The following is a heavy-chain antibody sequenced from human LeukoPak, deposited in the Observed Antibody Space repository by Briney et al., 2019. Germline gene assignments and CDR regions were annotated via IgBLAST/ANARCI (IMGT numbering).Heavy chain of an antibody. Sequence: GGSLRLSCAASGFIFSDFYMSWVRQAAGKGLEYIAYISPSSHDIIYADSVKGRFTISRDNAKNTLYLQMNSLRAEDTAVYYCARATYYYGSGSYYNVRYYYYMDVWGKGTTVTVSS. CDR1: GFIFSDFY. CDR2: ISPSSHDI. J-gene: IGHJ6*03. D-gene: IGHD3-10*01. V-gene: IGHV3-11*06. CDR3: ARATYYYGSGSYYNVRYYYYMDV.